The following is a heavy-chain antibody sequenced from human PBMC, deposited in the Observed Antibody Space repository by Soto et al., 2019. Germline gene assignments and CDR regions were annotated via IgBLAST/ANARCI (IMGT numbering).Heavy chain of an antibody. D-gene: IGHD3-10*01. Sequence: QVQLVESGGGVVQPGRSLRLSCAASGFPFSSYGMHWVREAPGKGLEWVAVISYDGSNKYYADSVKGRFTISRDNSASTLSLQMKCLGPEETALYYCVGRQYYFDCRCQGSLVIVSP. CDR2: ISYDGSNK. J-gene: IGHJ4*02. V-gene: IGHV3-30*03. CDR1: GFPFSSYG. CDR3: VGRQYYFDC.